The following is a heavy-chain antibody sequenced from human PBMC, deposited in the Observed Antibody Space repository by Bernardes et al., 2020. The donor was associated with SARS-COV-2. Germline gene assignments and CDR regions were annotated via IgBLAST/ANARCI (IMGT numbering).Heavy chain of an antibody. J-gene: IGHJ4*02. CDR2: IGVSGEST. D-gene: IGHD2-8*02. CDR3: AKDLTGTYPDYFDF. V-gene: IGHV3-23*01. CDR1: GFTFSSSA. Sequence: SLRLSCAASGFTFSSSAMTWVRQAPGKGLEWVSGIGVSGESTYYADFVKGRFSVSRDNSKNTLYLQMNSLRADDTAVYFCAKDLTGTYPDYFDFWGQGTLVTVSS.